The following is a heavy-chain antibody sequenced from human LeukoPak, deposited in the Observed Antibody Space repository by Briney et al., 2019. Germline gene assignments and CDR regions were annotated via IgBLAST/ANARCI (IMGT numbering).Heavy chain of an antibody. D-gene: IGHD6-19*01. Sequence: GGSLRLSCAASGFTFSSYSMNWVRQAPGKGLEWVSSISSSSSYIYYADSVKGRFTISRDNAKNSLYLQMNSLRAEDTAVYYCTRAAREDSSAWYYYFDFWGQGTLVTVSS. CDR1: GFTFSSYS. V-gene: IGHV3-21*01. CDR3: TRAAREDSSAWYYYFDF. J-gene: IGHJ4*02. CDR2: ISSSSSYI.